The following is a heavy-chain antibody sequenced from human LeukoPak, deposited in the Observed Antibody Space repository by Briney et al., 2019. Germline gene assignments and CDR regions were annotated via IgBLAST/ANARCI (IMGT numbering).Heavy chain of an antibody. CDR2: ISAYNGNT. Sequence: ASVKVSCKASGYTFTSYGISWVRQAPGQGLEWMGWISAYNGNTNYAQKLQGRVTMTTDTSTSTAYMELRSLRPDDTAVYYCARDSKRGYSGYDPDYWGQGTLVTVSS. J-gene: IGHJ4*02. CDR1: GYTFTSYG. V-gene: IGHV1-18*01. D-gene: IGHD5-12*01. CDR3: ARDSKRGYSGYDPDY.